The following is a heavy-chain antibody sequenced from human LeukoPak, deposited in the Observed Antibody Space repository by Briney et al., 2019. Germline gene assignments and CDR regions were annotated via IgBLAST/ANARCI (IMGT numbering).Heavy chain of an antibody. V-gene: IGHV3-66*01. CDR1: GFTVSSNY. CDR3: ARGSDYGGNLVEY. D-gene: IGHD4-23*01. Sequence: GGSLRLSCAASGFTVSSNYMSWVRQAPGKGLEWVSVIYSGGSTYYADSVKGRFTVSRDNSKNTLYLQMNSLRAEDTAVYYCARGSDYGGNLVEYWGQGTLVTVSS. CDR2: IYSGGST. J-gene: IGHJ4*02.